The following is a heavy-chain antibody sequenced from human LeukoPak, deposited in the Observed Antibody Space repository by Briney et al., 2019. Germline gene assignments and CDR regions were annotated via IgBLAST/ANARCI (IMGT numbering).Heavy chain of an antibody. Sequence: GGSLRLSCAASGFTFSSYAMSWLRQAPGKGLEWVSSISGSYGTTYYADSVKGRSTISRDNSKNTLYLQMNSLRAEDTAVYYCAHISSSWPDYWGQGTLVTVSS. V-gene: IGHV3-23*01. CDR2: ISGSYGTT. D-gene: IGHD6-13*01. CDR3: AHISSSWPDY. J-gene: IGHJ4*02. CDR1: GFTFSSYA.